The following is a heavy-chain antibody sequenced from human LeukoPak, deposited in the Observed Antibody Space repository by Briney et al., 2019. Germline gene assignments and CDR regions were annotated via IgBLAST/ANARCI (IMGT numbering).Heavy chain of an antibody. V-gene: IGHV4-34*01. CDR1: GGSFSGYY. J-gene: IGHJ4*02. CDR3: ARAGSTSPFDY. CDR2: INHSGST. D-gene: IGHD2-2*01. Sequence: PSETLSLTCAVYGGSFSGYYWSWIRQPPGKGLEWIGEINHSGSTNYNPSLKSRVTISVDTSKNQFSLKLSSVTAADTAVYYCARAGSTSPFDYWGQGTLVTFSS.